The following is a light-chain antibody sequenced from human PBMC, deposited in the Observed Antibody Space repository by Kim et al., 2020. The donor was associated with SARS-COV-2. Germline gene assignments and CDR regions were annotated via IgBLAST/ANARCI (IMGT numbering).Light chain of an antibody. CDR2: DDN. V-gene: IGLV1-36*01. Sequence: QSIIISCSGSSSDVGNNVVTWYQQHPGKAPKLLIYDDNLLPSGVSNRFSGSKSGTSASLTICGLQSEDEADYYCAAYDGRRTGWVFGGGTQLTVL. CDR1: SSDVGNNV. J-gene: IGLJ3*02. CDR3: AAYDGRRTGWV.